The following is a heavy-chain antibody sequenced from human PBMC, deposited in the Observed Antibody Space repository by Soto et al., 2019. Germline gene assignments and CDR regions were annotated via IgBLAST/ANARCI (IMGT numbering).Heavy chain of an antibody. CDR3: AKVGHGSGKGFDY. J-gene: IGHJ4*02. V-gene: IGHV3-30*18. CDR1: GFTFSSYG. D-gene: IGHD3-10*01. CDR2: ISYDGSNK. Sequence: SLRLSCAASGFTFSSYGIHWVRQAPGKGLEWVAVISYDGSNKYYADSVKGRFTISRDNSKNTLYLQMNSLRPEDTAVYYCAKVGHGSGKGFDYWGQGTLVTVSS.